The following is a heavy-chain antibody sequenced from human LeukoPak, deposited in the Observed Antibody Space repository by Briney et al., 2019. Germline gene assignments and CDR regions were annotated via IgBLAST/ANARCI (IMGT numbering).Heavy chain of an antibody. CDR1: GFTFDDYG. V-gene: IGHV3-20*04. J-gene: IGHJ3*02. CDR3: AREMTYGSSAFDI. Sequence: GSLRLSCAASGFTFDDYGMTWVRQAPGNGLEWVSGINWNGDTIGYADSVKGRFTISRDDARGSLFLQMNSLRVEDTAVYYCAREMTYGSSAFDIWGQGTTVIVSS. D-gene: IGHD6-6*01. CDR2: INWNGDTI.